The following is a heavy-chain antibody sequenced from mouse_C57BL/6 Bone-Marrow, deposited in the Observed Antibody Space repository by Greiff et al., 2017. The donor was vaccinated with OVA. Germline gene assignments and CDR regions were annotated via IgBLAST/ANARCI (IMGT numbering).Heavy chain of an antibody. J-gene: IGHJ1*03. CDR3: ARFHYYGSRWYFDV. CDR2: INPYNGGT. D-gene: IGHD1-1*01. CDR1: GYTFTDYY. Sequence: VQLQQSGPVLVKPGASVKMSCKASGYTFTDYYMNWVKQSHGKSLEWIGVINPYNGGTSYNQKFKGKATLTVDKSSSTAYMELNSLTSEDSAVYYCARFHYYGSRWYFDVWGTGTTVTVSS. V-gene: IGHV1-19*01.